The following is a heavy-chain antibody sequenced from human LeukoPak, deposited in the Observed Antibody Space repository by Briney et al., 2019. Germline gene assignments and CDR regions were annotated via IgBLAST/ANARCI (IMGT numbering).Heavy chain of an antibody. CDR1: RFTFSSYA. V-gene: IGHV3-23*01. CDR2: ISGSGGST. J-gene: IGHJ4*02. Sequence: GGSLRLSCAASRFTFSSYAMSWVRQAPGRGLEWVSGISGSGGSTYYADSVKGRFTISRDNSKNTLYLQMNSLRAEDTAVYYCAKGMAAVAGTWVQYRFDYWGQGTLVTVSS. D-gene: IGHD6-19*01. CDR3: AKGMAAVAGTWVQYRFDY.